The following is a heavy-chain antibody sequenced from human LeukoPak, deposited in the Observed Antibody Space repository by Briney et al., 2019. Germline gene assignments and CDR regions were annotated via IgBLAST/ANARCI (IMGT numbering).Heavy chain of an antibody. J-gene: IGHJ5*02. V-gene: IGHV4-34*01. D-gene: IGHD2-21*02. CDR3: ARRLSRHIVVVTASAQRTTRNWFDP. CDR2: INHSGST. Sequence: SETLSLTCAVYGGSFSGYYWSWIRQPPGKGLEWIGEINHSGSTNYNPSLKSRVTISVDTSKNQFSLKLSSVTAADTAVYYCARRLSRHIVVVTASAQRTTRNWFDPWGQGTLVTVSS. CDR1: GGSFSGYY.